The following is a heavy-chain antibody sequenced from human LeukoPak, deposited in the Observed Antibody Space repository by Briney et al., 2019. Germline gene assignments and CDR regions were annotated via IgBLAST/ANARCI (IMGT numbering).Heavy chain of an antibody. D-gene: IGHD1-26*01. Sequence: GGSLRLSCAASGFTFSSNAMNWVRQAPGKGLEWISGISGSGASTYYADSVKGRFTISRDDSRNTLYLQMNSLRGDDTAVYYCAKDVGKWESLHFFDYWGQGTLVTVSS. CDR1: GFTFSSNA. CDR3: AKDVGKWESLHFFDY. J-gene: IGHJ4*02. CDR2: ISGSGAST. V-gene: IGHV3-23*01.